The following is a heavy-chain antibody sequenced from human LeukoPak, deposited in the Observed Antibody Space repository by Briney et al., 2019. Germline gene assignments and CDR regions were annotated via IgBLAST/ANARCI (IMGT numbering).Heavy chain of an antibody. CDR3: AKGGFATPGSF. J-gene: IGHJ4*02. D-gene: IGHD3-10*01. CDR1: GFTFSSYA. Sequence: GGSLRLSCAASGFTFSSYAMSWVRQAPGKGLEWVSAISGSGGSTYYADSVKGRFTISRDNSKNTLYLQMDSLRAEDSAVYFCAKGGFATPGSFWGQGTLVAVSS. V-gene: IGHV3-23*01. CDR2: ISGSGGST.